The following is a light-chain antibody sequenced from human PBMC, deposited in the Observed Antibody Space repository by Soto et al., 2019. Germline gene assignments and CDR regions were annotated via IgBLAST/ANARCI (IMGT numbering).Light chain of an antibody. V-gene: IGLV2-14*01. J-gene: IGLJ2*01. CDR2: EVA. CDR1: DTDTGDFFS. Sequence: QSVLTQPASVSGSPGQSITISCTGTDTDTGDFFSVSWYQQLPGQAPKLVIYEVAKRPSGISSRFSGSKSDNAASLTISGLQAEDEGDYYCSSYSINAGLVVFGGGTKLTVL. CDR3: SSYSINAGLVV.